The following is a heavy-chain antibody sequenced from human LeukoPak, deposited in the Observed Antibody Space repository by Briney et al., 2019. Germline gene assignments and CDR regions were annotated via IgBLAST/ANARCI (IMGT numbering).Heavy chain of an antibody. J-gene: IGHJ4*02. CDR1: GFTFSSYG. CDR3: AKEPAAGEYYFDY. D-gene: IGHD2-2*01. CDR2: IRYDGSNK. Sequence: GGSLRLSCAASGFTFSSYGMHWVRQAPGKGLEWVAFIRYDGSNKYYADSVKGRFTISRDNSKNTLYLQMNSLRADDTAVYYCAKEPAAGEYYFDYWGQGTLVTASS. V-gene: IGHV3-30*02.